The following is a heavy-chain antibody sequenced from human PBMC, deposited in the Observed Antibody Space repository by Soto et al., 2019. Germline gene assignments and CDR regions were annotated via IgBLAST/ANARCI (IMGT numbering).Heavy chain of an antibody. Sequence: TSETLSLSCAVSGVSISSYYWSWIRQPPGKGLEWIGNVYYSGSTRYNPSLKSRLTISLDPSNSHFSLRLASVSAADTAVYYCARQGIGADSAYFDFWGQGRLVTISS. V-gene: IGHV4-59*08. CDR3: ARQGIGADSAYFDF. J-gene: IGHJ4*02. CDR1: GVSISSYY. D-gene: IGHD2-15*01. CDR2: VYYSGST.